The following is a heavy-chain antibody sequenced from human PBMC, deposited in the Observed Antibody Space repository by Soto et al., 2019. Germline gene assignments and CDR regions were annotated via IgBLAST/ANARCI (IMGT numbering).Heavy chain of an antibody. CDR1: GFTFSNYA. J-gene: IGHJ4*02. V-gene: IGHV3-23*01. CDR2: ISDNGANT. D-gene: IGHD6-25*01. Sequence: LRLSCIASGFTFSNYAMSWVRQAPGKGLEWVSTISDNGANTFIGDSMKDHFDISRDNSKNTVFLHLSTVRAEDTAIYYCARAIGADFFDYWGQGTPVTVSS. CDR3: ARAIGADFFDY.